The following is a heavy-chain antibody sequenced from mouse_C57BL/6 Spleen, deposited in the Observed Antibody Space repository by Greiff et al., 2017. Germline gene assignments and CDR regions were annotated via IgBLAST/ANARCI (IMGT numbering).Heavy chain of an antibody. J-gene: IGHJ3*01. CDR3: ASAGQLRPPFAY. V-gene: IGHV1-59*01. CDR2: IDPSDSYT. CDR1: GYTFTSYW. D-gene: IGHD3-2*02. Sequence: VQLQQPGAELVRPGTSVKLSCKASGYTFTSYWMPWVKQRPGQGLEWIRVIDPSDSYTNYTQKFTGKATLTVDTSSSTAYMQLSSLTSEDAAVYYCASAGQLRPPFAYWGQGTLVTVSA.